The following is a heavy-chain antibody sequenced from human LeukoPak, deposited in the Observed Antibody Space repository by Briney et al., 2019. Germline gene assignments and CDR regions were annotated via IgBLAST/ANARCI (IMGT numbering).Heavy chain of an antibody. J-gene: IGHJ6*02. CDR3: ARAAVASYYYGMDV. CDR1: GFTFSSYS. V-gene: IGHV3-66*01. Sequence: PGGSLRLSCAASGFTFSSYSMNWVRQAPGKGLEWVSVIYSGGSTYYADSVKGRFTISRDNSKNTLYLQMNSLRAEDTAVYYCARAAVASYYYGMDVWGQGTTVTVSS. CDR2: IYSGGST. D-gene: IGHD6-19*01.